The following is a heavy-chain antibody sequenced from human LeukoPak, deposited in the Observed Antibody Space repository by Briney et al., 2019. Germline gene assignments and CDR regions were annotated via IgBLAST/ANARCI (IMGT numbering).Heavy chain of an antibody. Sequence: SVKVSCKASGGTFSSYAISWVRQAPGQGLDWMGGIIPIFGTANYAQKFQGRVTITADESTSTAYMELSSLRSEDTAVYYCARDSPDIVVVVAQNWFDPWGQGTLVTVSS. D-gene: IGHD2-15*01. V-gene: IGHV1-69*13. CDR1: GGTFSSYA. CDR2: IIPIFGTA. CDR3: ARDSPDIVVVVAQNWFDP. J-gene: IGHJ5*02.